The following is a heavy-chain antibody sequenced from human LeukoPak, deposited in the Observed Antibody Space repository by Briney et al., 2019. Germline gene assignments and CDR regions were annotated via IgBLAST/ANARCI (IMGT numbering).Heavy chain of an antibody. D-gene: IGHD4-11*01. CDR1: GGTFSSYA. CDR2: IIPIFGTA. J-gene: IGHJ6*03. CDR3: ARGPSTGSYYYYYMDV. Sequence: SVKVSCKASGGTFSSYAISWVRQAPGQGLEWMGGIIPIFGTANYAQKFQGRVTITADKSTSTAYMELSSLRSEDTAVYYCARGPSTGSYYYYYMDVWGKGTTVTVSS. V-gene: IGHV1-69*06.